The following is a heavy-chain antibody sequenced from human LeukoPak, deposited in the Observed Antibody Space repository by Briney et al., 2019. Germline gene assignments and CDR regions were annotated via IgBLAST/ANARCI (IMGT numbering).Heavy chain of an antibody. Sequence: RPGGSLRLSCAASGFPFSSYWMHWVRQAPGRGLVWVSRISSDGSSTIYADSVKGRLTISRDNAKNTLYLQMNSLRAEDTAVYYCARDWGGYGPTSHDYWGQGTLVTVSS. V-gene: IGHV3-74*01. J-gene: IGHJ4*02. CDR1: GFPFSSYW. D-gene: IGHD3-16*01. CDR3: ARDWGGYGPTSHDY. CDR2: ISSDGSST.